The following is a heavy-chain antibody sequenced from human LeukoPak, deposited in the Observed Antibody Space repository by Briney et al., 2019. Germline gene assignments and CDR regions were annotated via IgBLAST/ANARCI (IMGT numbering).Heavy chain of an antibody. V-gene: IGHV4-59*11. CDR3: ASSSAWSGHDY. CDR1: GGSISSHY. J-gene: IGHJ4*02. Sequence: SETLSLTCTVSGGSISSHYWSWIRQPPGKGLEWIGYIYYSGSTNYNPSLKSRVTTSVDTSKNQFPLKLSSVTAADTAVYYCASSSAWSGHDYWGQGTLVTVSS. D-gene: IGHD3-3*01. CDR2: IYYSGST.